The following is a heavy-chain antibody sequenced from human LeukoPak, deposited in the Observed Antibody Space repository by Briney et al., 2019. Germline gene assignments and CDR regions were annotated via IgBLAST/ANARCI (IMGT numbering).Heavy chain of an antibody. Sequence: TSETLSLTCTVSGGSVSSGSYYWSWIRQPPGKGLGWIGYIYYSGSTNYNPSLKSRVTISVDTSKNQFSLKLSSVTAADTAVYYCARDGRDTAMVTKGFDYWGQGTLVTVSS. V-gene: IGHV4-61*01. D-gene: IGHD5-18*01. CDR2: IYYSGST. CDR1: GGSVSSGSYY. J-gene: IGHJ4*02. CDR3: ARDGRDTAMVTKGFDY.